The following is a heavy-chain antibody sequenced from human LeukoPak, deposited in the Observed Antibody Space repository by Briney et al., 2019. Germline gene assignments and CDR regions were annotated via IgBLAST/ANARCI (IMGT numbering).Heavy chain of an antibody. D-gene: IGHD1-14*01. V-gene: IGHV4-34*01. CDR1: GGSFSGYY. Sequence: SETLSLTCAVYGGSFSGYYWSWIRQPPGKGLEWIGEINHSGSTNYNPSLKSRVTISVDTSRNQFSLKLSSVTAADTAVYYCARFGPRTPAVAARPRGFDYWGQGTLVTVSS. CDR3: ARFGPRTPAVAARPRGFDY. J-gene: IGHJ4*02. CDR2: INHSGST.